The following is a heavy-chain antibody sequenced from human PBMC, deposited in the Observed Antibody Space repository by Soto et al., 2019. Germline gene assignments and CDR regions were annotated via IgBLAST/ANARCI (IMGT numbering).Heavy chain of an antibody. V-gene: IGHV3-7*01. CDR1: GFTFSNYW. D-gene: IGHD2-21*01. CDR2: IKQDGSES. CDR3: ASARHIGP. Sequence: GGSLRLSCAASGFTFSNYWMSWVRQAPGKGLEWVANIKQDGSESNYADSVKGRFTISRDNAENSLYLQMTSLRAEDTAVYYCASARHIGPWGQGALVTVSS. J-gene: IGHJ5*02.